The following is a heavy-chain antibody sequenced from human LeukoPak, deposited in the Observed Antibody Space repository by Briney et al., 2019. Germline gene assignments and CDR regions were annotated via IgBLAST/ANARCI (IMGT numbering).Heavy chain of an antibody. Sequence: GGSLRLSCAASGFTFSSYAMSWVRQAPGKGLEWVSAISGSGGSTYYADSVKGRSTISRDNAKNSLYLQMNSLRAEDTAVYYCARVQAPPHIAAAVDFDYWGQGTLVTVSS. V-gene: IGHV3-23*01. CDR3: ARVQAPPHIAAAVDFDY. D-gene: IGHD6-13*01. CDR1: GFTFSSYA. J-gene: IGHJ4*02. CDR2: ISGSGGST.